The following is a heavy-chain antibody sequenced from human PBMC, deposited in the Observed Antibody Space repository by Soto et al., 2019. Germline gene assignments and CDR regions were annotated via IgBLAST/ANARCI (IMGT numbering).Heavy chain of an antibody. CDR1: GYTFSTYY. Sequence: ASVKVSCKASGYTFSTYYMHWVRQAPGQGLEWMGWISAYNGNTNYAQKLQGRVTMTTDTSTSTAYMELRSLRSDDTAVYYCAKPGNDYYDSSGLGDYWGQGTLVTVSS. CDR2: ISAYNGNT. CDR3: AKPGNDYYDSSGLGDY. D-gene: IGHD3-22*01. V-gene: IGHV1-18*04. J-gene: IGHJ4*02.